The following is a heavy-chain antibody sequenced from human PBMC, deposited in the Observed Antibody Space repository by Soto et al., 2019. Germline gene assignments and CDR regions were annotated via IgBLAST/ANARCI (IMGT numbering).Heavy chain of an antibody. J-gene: IGHJ6*03. Sequence: GASVKVSCKASGYTFTSYGISWVRQAPGQGLEWMGWISAHNGNTNYAQKLQGRVTMTTDTSTSTAYMELKSLRSDDTAVYYCARGGWGGYDSSSWYLDVWGKGTTVTVS. CDR1: GYTFTSYG. CDR2: ISAHNGNT. V-gene: IGHV1-18*01. D-gene: IGHD6-13*01. CDR3: ARGGWGGYDSSSWYLDV.